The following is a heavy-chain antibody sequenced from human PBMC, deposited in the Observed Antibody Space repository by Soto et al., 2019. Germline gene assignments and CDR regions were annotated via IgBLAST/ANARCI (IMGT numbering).Heavy chain of an antibody. V-gene: IGHV3-23*01. J-gene: IGHJ5*02. Sequence: EVQLLQSGGGLVQPGGSLRLPCAASGFTFSSYAMSWVRQAPGKGLEWISTVSGSGGNTYYADSVNGRFTISRDNSKNTLYLQLNSLRVEDTAIYYCARDRRCTSTSCYPAWFDPWGQGTLVTVSS. CDR1: GFTFSSYA. CDR3: ARDRRCTSTSCYPAWFDP. D-gene: IGHD2-2*01. CDR2: VSGSGGNT.